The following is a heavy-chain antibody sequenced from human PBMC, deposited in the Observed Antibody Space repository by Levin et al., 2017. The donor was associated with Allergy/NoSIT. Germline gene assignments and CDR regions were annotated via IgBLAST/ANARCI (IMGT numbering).Heavy chain of an antibody. J-gene: IGHJ3*01. CDR1: GYSFTSYW. CDR3: AKLRRTAVRYDAFDV. CDR2: MYPGDSDT. V-gene: IGHV5-51*01. Sequence: GESLKISCKGSGYSFTSYWIAWVRQMPGKGLEWMGIMYPGDSDTRYSPSFQGQVTISVDKSISTAYLQGRSLQASDSAMYYCAKLRRTAVRYDAFDVWGQGTKVTVSS. D-gene: IGHD3-16*01.